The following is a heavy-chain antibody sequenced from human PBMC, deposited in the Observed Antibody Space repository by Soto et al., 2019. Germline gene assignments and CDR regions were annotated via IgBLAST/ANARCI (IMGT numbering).Heavy chain of an antibody. J-gene: IGHJ4*02. CDR1: GYTFTSYT. V-gene: IGHV1-18*01. CDR3: ARDAGNFFDY. CDR2: IGPYSGNT. Sequence: QVQLLQSGGQVKKPGASVKVSCKASGYTFTSYTISWVRQAPGQGLEWVGWIGPYSGNTDSARNLQGRVTMTTDTSTSPAYMELRSLRSDDTAVYYCARDAGNFFDYWGQGTLVTVSS.